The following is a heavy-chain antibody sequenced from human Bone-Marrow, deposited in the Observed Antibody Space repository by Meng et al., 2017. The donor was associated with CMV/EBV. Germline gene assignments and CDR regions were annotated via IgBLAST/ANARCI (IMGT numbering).Heavy chain of an antibody. Sequence: SVKVSCKASGFTFSSYTISWVRQAPGQGLEWMGRIIPILGIANYAQKFQGRVTITADKSTSTAYMELSSLRSEDTAVYYCARAPPSTRPLPAAIDYYYYGMDVWGQGTTVTVSS. J-gene: IGHJ6*02. CDR1: GFTFSSYT. CDR3: ARAPPSTRPLPAAIDYYYYGMDV. V-gene: IGHV1-69*02. D-gene: IGHD2-2*01. CDR2: IIPILGIA.